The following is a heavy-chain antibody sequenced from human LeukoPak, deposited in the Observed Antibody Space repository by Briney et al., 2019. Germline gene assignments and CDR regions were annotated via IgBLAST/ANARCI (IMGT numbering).Heavy chain of an antibody. Sequence: SETLPLTCTVSGGPISIYYWSWIRQPPGKGLEWLGYTYNSGSTLYNPSLKSRVTISVDTSRNEFSLRLTSVTAADAAVYYCVRDRELNYWGQGTLVTVSS. J-gene: IGHJ4*02. CDR1: GGPISIYY. CDR3: VRDRELNY. V-gene: IGHV4-59*01. CDR2: TYNSGST. D-gene: IGHD3-10*01.